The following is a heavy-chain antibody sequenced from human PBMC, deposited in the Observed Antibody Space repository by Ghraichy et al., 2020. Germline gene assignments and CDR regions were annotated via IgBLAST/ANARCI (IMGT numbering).Heavy chain of an antibody. CDR1: GFIFSTYA. CDR2: ISTDGNDK. Sequence: GESLNISCAASGFIFSTYAMHWVRQTPGKGLEWVAVISTDGNDKHHAESVKGRFTISRDNSKNTLYLQMNSLRAEDAAVYYCARDKDRVADYYFDYWGQGTLVTVSS. J-gene: IGHJ4*02. CDR3: ARDKDRVADYYFDY. V-gene: IGHV3-30*04. D-gene: IGHD6-19*01.